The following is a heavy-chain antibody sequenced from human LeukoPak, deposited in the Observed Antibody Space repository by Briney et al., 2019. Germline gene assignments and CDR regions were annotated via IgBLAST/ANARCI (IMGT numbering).Heavy chain of an antibody. J-gene: IGHJ4*02. CDR1: GYTLTELS. CDR3: ARAYYGSGSYYGFDY. CDR2: IIPIFGTA. D-gene: IGHD3-10*01. V-gene: IGHV1-69*06. Sequence: GASVKVSCKVSGYTLTELSMHWVRQAPGQGLEWMGGIIPIFGTANYAQKFQGRVTITADKSTSTAYMELSSLRSEDTAVYYCARAYYGSGSYYGFDYWGQGTLVTVSS.